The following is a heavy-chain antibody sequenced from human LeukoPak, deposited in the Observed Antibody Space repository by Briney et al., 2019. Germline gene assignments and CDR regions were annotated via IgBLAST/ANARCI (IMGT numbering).Heavy chain of an antibody. Sequence: GGSLGLSCAASGFTFSNYALSWVRQAPGKGLEWISYISSGGTVSYADSVEGRFAISRDNAKNSLYLQMNSLRVEDRAVYFCARGVPSTISGWFFDLWGRGTLVTVSS. CDR1: GFTFSNYA. J-gene: IGHJ2*01. CDR3: ARGVPSTISGWFFDL. CDR2: ISSGGTV. D-gene: IGHD2-2*01. V-gene: IGHV3-48*01.